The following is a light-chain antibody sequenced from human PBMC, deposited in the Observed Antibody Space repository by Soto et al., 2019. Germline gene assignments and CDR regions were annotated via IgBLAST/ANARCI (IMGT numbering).Light chain of an antibody. CDR2: GNS. CDR3: QSYDSSLSGVV. J-gene: IGLJ2*01. V-gene: IGLV1-40*01. Sequence: QAVVTQPPSVSGAPGQRVTISCTGSSSNIGAGYDVHWYQQLPGTAPKLLIYGNSNRPSGVPDRFSGSKSGTSASLAITGLQGEDEDDYYCQSYDSSLSGVVFGGGTKLTVL. CDR1: SSNIGAGYD.